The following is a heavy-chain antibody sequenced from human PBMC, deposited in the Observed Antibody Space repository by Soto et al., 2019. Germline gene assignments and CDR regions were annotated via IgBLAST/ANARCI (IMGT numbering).Heavy chain of an antibody. J-gene: IGHJ6*02. CDR2: ISGYNGNT. CDR3: AREGQAPYYYYGMDV. V-gene: IGHV1-18*01. Sequence: QVQVVQSGDEVKKPGASVKVSCKASGYTFTNYGFSWLRQAPVQGLEWMGWISGYNGNTKYAEKFQGRVTMTTDTSTSTAHMEMRSLRSDDTAVYYCAREGQAPYYYYGMDVWGQGTAVTVSS. CDR1: GYTFTNYG.